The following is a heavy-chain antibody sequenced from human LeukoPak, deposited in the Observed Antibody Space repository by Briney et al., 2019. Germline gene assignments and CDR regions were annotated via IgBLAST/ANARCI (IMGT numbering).Heavy chain of an antibody. CDR3: AREMVVTPGGFDP. CDR2: INHSGST. Sequence: PGGSLRLSCAASGFTLSTYWMSWVRQAPGKGLEWIGEINHSGSTNYNPSLKSRVTISVDTSKNQFSLKLSSVTAADTAVYYCAREMVVTPGGFDPWGQGTLVTVSS. V-gene: IGHV4-34*01. D-gene: IGHD2-21*02. CDR1: GFTLSTYW. J-gene: IGHJ5*02.